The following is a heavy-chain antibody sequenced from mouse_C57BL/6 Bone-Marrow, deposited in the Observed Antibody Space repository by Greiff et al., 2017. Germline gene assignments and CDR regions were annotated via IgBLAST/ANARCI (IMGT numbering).Heavy chain of an antibody. D-gene: IGHD1-1*01. J-gene: IGHJ3*01. CDR1: GFSLTSYG. V-gene: IGHV2-2*01. Sequence: VQLQQSGPGLVQPSQSLSITCTVSGFSLTSYGVHWVRQSPGKGLEWLGVIWSGGSTDYNAAFISRLSISKDNSKSQVFFKMNSLQADDTAIYYCARNSYYYGSSPSWFAYWGQGTLVTVSA. CDR2: IWSGGST. CDR3: ARNSYYYGSSPSWFAY.